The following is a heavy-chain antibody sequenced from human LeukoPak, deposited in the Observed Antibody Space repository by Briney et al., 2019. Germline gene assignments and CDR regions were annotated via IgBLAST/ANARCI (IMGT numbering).Heavy chain of an antibody. V-gene: IGHV3-23*01. CDR3: AKEIRPNDY. J-gene: IGHJ4*02. CDR2: ISGSGANT. CDR1: GFTFSSYA. Sequence: GGSLRLSCAASGFTFSSYAMSWVRQAPGKGLEWVSAISGSGANTYYTDSVKGRFTISRDNSKNTLYLQMNSLRDEDTAVYYCAKEIRPNDYWGQGTLVIVSS.